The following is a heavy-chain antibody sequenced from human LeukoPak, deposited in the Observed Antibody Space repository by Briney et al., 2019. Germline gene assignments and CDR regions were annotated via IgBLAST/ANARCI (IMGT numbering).Heavy chain of an antibody. V-gene: IGHV3-7*03. CDR1: GLTLSNYW. CDR2: IKQDGSEK. CDR3: AARSSGNPYF. J-gene: IGHJ4*02. Sequence: GGSLRLSCTASGLTLSNYWMIWVRQAPGKGLQWVAKIKQDGSEKYYVDSVKGRFAISRDNAENSLYLQMNSLRVEDTAVYYCAARSSGNPYFWGQGTLATVPS. D-gene: IGHD1-26*01.